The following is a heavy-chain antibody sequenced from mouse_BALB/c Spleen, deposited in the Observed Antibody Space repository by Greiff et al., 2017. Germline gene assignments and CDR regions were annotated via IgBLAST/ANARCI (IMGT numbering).Heavy chain of an antibody. CDR1: GFTLSSYG. CDR2: INSNGGST. J-gene: IGHJ2*01. Sequence: EVKLVESGGGLVQPGGSLKLSCAASGFTLSSYGMSWVRQTPDKRLELVATINSNGGSTYYPDSVKGRFTISRDNAKNTLYLQMSSLKSEDTAMYYCARGNFDYWGQGTTLTVSS. CDR3: ARGNFDY. V-gene: IGHV5-6-3*01.